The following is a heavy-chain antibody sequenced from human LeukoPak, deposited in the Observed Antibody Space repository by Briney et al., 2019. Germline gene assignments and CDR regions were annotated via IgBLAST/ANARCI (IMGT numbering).Heavy chain of an antibody. J-gene: IGHJ4*02. CDR3: ARGSGWLPDW. CDR2: IYDSGNT. CDR1: GGSITTYY. Sequence: SETLSPTCTVSGGSITTYYWSWIRQPPGKGLEWIGHIYDSGNTNYNPSVKGRVTISADTSKNEFSLQLTSVTAADTADYYCARGSGWLPDWWGQGTLVTVSS. V-gene: IGHV4-59*01. D-gene: IGHD6-19*01.